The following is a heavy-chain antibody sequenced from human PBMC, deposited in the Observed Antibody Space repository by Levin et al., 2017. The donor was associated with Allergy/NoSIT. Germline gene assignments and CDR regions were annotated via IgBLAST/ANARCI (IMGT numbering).Heavy chain of an antibody. D-gene: IGHD4-17*01. Sequence: ASVKVSCKASGYTFTSYGITWVRQAPGQGLEWMGWISGYNGNTNYAQKFQGRVTMTTDTATSTAYMELRSLRSDETAVYYCAGVGLRGDLPDYWGQGTLVTVSS. V-gene: IGHV1-18*01. CDR2: ISGYNGNT. J-gene: IGHJ4*02. CDR3: AGVGLRGDLPDY. CDR1: GYTFTSYG.